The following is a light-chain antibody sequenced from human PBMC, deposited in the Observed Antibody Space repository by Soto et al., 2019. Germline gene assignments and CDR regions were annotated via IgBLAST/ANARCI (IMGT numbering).Light chain of an antibody. CDR2: DAS. V-gene: IGKV3D-15*01. CDR1: QSVNSN. J-gene: IGKJ4*01. CDR3: QQYNNWPLT. Sequence: EIVMTQSPATLSVSPGERATLSCRASQSVNSNLAWYQQKPGQAPRLLIYDASARATGIPARFSGSGSGAEFTLAISGLQSEDFAVYYCQQYNNWPLTFGGGTKVEIK.